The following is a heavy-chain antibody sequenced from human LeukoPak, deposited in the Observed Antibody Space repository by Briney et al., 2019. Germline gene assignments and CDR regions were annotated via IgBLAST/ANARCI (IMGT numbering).Heavy chain of an antibody. J-gene: IGHJ5*02. Sequence: ASVKVSCKASGYTFSSYGISWVRQAPGQGLEWMGWVSAYNGNTNYAQKVKGRVTMTTDTSTSTAYMELRSLRSDDTAVYYCARDESYGDYNNWFDPWGQGTLVTVSS. V-gene: IGHV1-18*01. D-gene: IGHD4-17*01. CDR2: VSAYNGNT. CDR1: GYTFSSYG. CDR3: ARDESYGDYNNWFDP.